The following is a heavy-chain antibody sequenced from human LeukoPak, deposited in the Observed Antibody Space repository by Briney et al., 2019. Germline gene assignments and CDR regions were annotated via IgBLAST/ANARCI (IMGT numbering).Heavy chain of an antibody. V-gene: IGHV5-51*01. CDR2: IYPGDSET. CDR1: GYSFTNYL. Sequence: GESLKISWKGSGYSFTNYLNGLVRQMPGKGLEWMGIIYPGDSETRYSPSFQGQATISADKSISTAYLQWSSLKASDTAMYYCARQKVLGALDAFDIWGPGTMVTVSS. J-gene: IGHJ3*02. CDR3: ARQKVLGALDAFDI. D-gene: IGHD3-16*01.